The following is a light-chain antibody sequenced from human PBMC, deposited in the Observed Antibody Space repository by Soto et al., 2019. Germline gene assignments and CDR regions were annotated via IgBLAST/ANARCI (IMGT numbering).Light chain of an antibody. CDR2: EVN. J-gene: IGLJ1*01. CDR1: SSDIGSYNY. Sequence: QSVLTQPASVSGSPGQSITVSCTGTSSDIGSYNYVSWYQQHPGKAPKLIIYEVNNRPSGVSNRFSGSKSGNTASLTVSGLQAEDEADYYCASFKTTSTRVFGTGTKVTVL. CDR3: ASFKTTSTRV. V-gene: IGLV2-14*01.